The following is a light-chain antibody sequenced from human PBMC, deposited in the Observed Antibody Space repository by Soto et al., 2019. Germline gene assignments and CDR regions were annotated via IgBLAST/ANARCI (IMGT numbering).Light chain of an antibody. Sequence: DIQLTQSPSFLSASVGDRLTITCRASQGISTYLAWYQQKPGKAPEVLIFAASTLQSGVPSRFSGSGSGTEFTLTISSLQPEDFATYYCQQLNSYPLTFGPGTKVDLK. J-gene: IGKJ3*01. V-gene: IGKV1-9*01. CDR2: AAS. CDR3: QQLNSYPLT. CDR1: QGISTY.